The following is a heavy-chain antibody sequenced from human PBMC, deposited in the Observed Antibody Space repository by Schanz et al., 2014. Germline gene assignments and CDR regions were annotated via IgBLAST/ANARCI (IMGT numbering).Heavy chain of an antibody. J-gene: IGHJ6*02. CDR1: GFTFTTNA. Sequence: EVQLVESGGGLVQPGGSLRLSCAASGFTFTTNAMSWVRQPPGKGLEWVSAISGNGGSTYSADSVKGRFTIARDTSENTVYLQMNSLRAEDTAVYYCARDPPGPPGYGMDVWGQGTLVTVSS. CDR3: ARDPPGPPGYGMDV. CDR2: ISGNGGST. V-gene: IGHV3-23*04.